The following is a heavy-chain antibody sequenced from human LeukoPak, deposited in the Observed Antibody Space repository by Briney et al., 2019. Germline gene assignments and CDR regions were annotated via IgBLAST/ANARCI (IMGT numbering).Heavy chain of an antibody. CDR2: ISQSGNTV. CDR3: AKGTGGYYGPFDS. D-gene: IGHD3-22*01. V-gene: IGHV3-48*03. J-gene: IGHJ4*02. Sequence: QTGGSLRLSCAASGFTFSSYEMNWVRQAPGKGLEWVSYISQSGNTVYYADSVKGRFTISRDNAKNSLYLQMNSLRVEDTAVYYCAKGTGGYYGPFDSWGQGTLVTVSS. CDR1: GFTFSSYE.